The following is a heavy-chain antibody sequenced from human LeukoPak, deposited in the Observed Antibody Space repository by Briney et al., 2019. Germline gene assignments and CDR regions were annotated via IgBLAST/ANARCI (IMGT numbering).Heavy chain of an antibody. CDR1: GGSISSTTYY. D-gene: IGHD2-15*01. J-gene: IGHJ3*02. CDR2: IYKTGST. V-gene: IGHV4-39*01. Sequence: KTSETLSLTCTVSGGSISSTTYYWAWIRQPPGKGLEWIGSIYKTGSTNYSPSLKSRVFISVDTSNNQFSLKLSSVTAADTAVYYCARARYCSGGSCPGAFDIWGQGTMVTVSS. CDR3: ARARYCSGGSCPGAFDI.